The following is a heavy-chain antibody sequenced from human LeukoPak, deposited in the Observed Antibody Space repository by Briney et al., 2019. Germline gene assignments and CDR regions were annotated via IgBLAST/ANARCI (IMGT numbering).Heavy chain of an antibody. Sequence: GGSLRLSCAASGFTFSSYWMHWVRQAPGKGLEWVSTVSGGGGTTYYADSVKGRSTISRDNSKNTLFLQMNSLRAEDTAIYYCAKDMGYCSSATCYGLDYWGQGTLVTVSS. J-gene: IGHJ4*02. D-gene: IGHD2-2*01. CDR3: AKDMGYCSSATCYGLDY. CDR1: GFTFSSYW. CDR2: VSGGGGTT. V-gene: IGHV3-23*01.